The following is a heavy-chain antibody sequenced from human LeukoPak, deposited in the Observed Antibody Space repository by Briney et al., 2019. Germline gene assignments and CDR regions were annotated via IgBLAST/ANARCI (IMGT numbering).Heavy chain of an antibody. CDR1: GYTFTGYY. V-gene: IGHV1-2*02. J-gene: IGHJ4*02. D-gene: IGHD1-26*01. Sequence: ASVKVFCKASGYTFTGYYMHWVRQAPGQGLEWMGWINPNSGGTNYAQKFQGRVTMTRDTSISTAYMELSRLRSDDTAVYYCARVKSGSFSPPWVYWGQGTLVTVSS. CDR3: ARVKSGSFSPPWVY. CDR2: INPNSGGT.